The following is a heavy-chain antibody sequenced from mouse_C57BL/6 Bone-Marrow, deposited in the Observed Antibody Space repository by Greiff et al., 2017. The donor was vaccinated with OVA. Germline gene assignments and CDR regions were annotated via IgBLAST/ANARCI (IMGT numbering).Heavy chain of an antibody. Sequence: EVKLMESEGGLVQPGSSMKLSCTASGFTFSDYYMAWVRQVPEKGLEWVANINYDGSSTYYLDSLKSRFIISRDNAKNILYLQMSSLKSEDTATYYCARDRTYGSSYEGYFDYWGQGTTLTVSS. CDR2: INYDGSST. D-gene: IGHD1-1*01. CDR1: GFTFSDYY. CDR3: ARDRTYGSSYEGYFDY. V-gene: IGHV5-16*01. J-gene: IGHJ2*01.